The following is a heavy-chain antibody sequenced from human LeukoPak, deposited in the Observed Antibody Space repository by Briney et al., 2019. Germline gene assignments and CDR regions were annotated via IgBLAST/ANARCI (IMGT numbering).Heavy chain of an antibody. Sequence: GGSLRLSCAASGFSFDVYAMHWVRQAPGKGLEWVSGISWNRGRTDYANSVKGRFTISRDNAQNSLYLQMNSLRPEDTALYYCAKSLYGDYVGYFDSWGQGTQVTVSS. CDR2: ISWNRGRT. CDR1: GFSFDVYA. V-gene: IGHV3-9*01. CDR3: AKSLYGDYVGYFDS. J-gene: IGHJ4*01. D-gene: IGHD4-17*01.